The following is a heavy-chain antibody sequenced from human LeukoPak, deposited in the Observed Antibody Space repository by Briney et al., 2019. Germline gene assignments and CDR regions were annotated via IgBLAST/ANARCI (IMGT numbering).Heavy chain of an antibody. J-gene: IGHJ5*02. V-gene: IGHV4-61*02. Sequence: PSQTLSLTCTVSGGSISSGSYYWSWIRQPAGKGLEWIGRIYTSGSTNYNPSLKSRVTISVDTSKNQFSLKLSSVTAADTAVYYCAREGLRFLEWLNWFDPWGQGTLVTVSS. CDR3: AREGLRFLEWLNWFDP. CDR2: IYTSGST. D-gene: IGHD3-3*01. CDR1: GGSISSGSYY.